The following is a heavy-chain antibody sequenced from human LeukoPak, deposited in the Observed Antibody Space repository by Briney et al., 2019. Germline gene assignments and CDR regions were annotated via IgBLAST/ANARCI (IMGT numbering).Heavy chain of an antibody. CDR2: MNPNSGNT. V-gene: IGHV1-8*01. CDR3: ASATSIVGATTSFDY. Sequence: ASVKVSCKASGYTFTSYDIHWVRQATGQGLEWMGWMNPNSGNTGYAQKFQGRVTMTRSTSISTAYMELSSLRSEDTAVYYCASATSIVGATTSFDYWGQGTLVTVSS. J-gene: IGHJ4*02. D-gene: IGHD1-26*01. CDR1: GYTFTSYD.